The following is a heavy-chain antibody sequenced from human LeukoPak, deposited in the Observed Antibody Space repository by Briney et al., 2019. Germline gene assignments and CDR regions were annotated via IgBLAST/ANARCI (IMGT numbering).Heavy chain of an antibody. Sequence: ASVKVSCKASGFTFTNYGISWVRQAPGQGLEWMGWISAYNGNTNYAQNLQGRVTMTTDTSTSTAYMELRSLRSDDTAVYYCARDPSNSSGWKTWFDPWGQGTLVTVTS. J-gene: IGHJ5*02. V-gene: IGHV1-18*01. D-gene: IGHD6-19*01. CDR1: GFTFTNYG. CDR3: ARDPSNSSGWKTWFDP. CDR2: ISAYNGNT.